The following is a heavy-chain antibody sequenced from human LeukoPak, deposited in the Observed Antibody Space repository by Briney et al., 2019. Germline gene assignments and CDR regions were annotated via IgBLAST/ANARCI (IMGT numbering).Heavy chain of an antibody. CDR3: ARCRQPCAIDI. V-gene: IGHV6-1*01. J-gene: IGHJ3*02. Sequence: SQTLSLTCAIPTDTLSCTIAGCSWIRQSPSRGLEWLGRTYYRSKWYNDYAVSVKSRITINPDTSRNQFSLQLNSVAPEDTAVYDCARCRQPCAIDIWGRGTMVTVSS. CDR2: TYYRSKWYN. CDR1: TDTLSCTIAG. D-gene: IGHD6-13*01.